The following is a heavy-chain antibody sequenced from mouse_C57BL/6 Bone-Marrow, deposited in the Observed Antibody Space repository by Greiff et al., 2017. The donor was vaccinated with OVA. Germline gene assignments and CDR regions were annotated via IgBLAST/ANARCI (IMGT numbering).Heavy chain of an antibody. J-gene: IGHJ3*01. CDR1: GFNIKDDY. Sequence: EVQGVESGAELVRPGASVKLSCTASGFNIKDDYMHWVKQRPEQGLEWIGWIDPENGDTEYASKFQGKATLTADTSSNTAYLQLSSLTSEDTAVYYCTSIYDGYFWFAYWGQGTLVTVSA. D-gene: IGHD2-3*01. V-gene: IGHV14-4*01. CDR3: TSIYDGYFWFAY. CDR2: IDPENGDT.